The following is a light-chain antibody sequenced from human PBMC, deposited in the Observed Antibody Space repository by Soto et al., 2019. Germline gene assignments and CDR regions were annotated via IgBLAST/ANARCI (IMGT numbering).Light chain of an antibody. J-gene: IGLJ2*01. CDR3: SSYTSSSTVV. Sequence: QSALTQPPSVSGSPGQSVTISCTGTSSDVGSYNRVSWYQQPPGTAPKLMIYEVTNRPSGVPDRFSGSKSGNTASLTISGLHADDEGDYYCSSYTSSSTVVFGGGTKVTVL. CDR1: SSDVGSYNR. CDR2: EVT. V-gene: IGLV2-18*02.